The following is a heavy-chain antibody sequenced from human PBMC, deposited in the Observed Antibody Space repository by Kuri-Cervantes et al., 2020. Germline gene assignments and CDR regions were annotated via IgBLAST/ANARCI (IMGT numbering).Heavy chain of an antibody. CDR3: ARDLRRYYGSGNFDY. CDR1: GYTFTGYY. Sequence: ASVKVSCKASGYTFTGYYMHWVRQAPGQGLEWMGWINPNSGGTNYAQKFQGRVTITRDTSASTAYMELSSLRSEDTAVYYCARDLRRYYGSGNFDYWGQGTLVTDSS. V-gene: IGHV1-2*02. J-gene: IGHJ4*02. CDR2: INPNSGGT. D-gene: IGHD3-10*01.